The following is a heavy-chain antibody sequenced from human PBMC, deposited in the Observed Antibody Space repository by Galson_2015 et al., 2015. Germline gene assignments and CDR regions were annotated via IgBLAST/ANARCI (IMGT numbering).Heavy chain of an antibody. D-gene: IGHD4-23*01. V-gene: IGHV3-23*01. J-gene: IGHJ4*02. Sequence: SLRLSCAASGFTFSNYAMSWVRQAAGKGLEWVCAISSSGGTTYYADSVKGRFTISRDNSKNTLYLQMNSLRAEDTAVFYCAILPTVAPPLDFWGQGTLVTVSS. CDR1: GFTFSNYA. CDR2: ISSSGGTT. CDR3: AILPTVAPPLDF.